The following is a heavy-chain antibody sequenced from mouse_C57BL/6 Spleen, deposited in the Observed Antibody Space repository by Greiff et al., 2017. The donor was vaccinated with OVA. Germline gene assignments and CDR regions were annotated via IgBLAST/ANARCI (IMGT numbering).Heavy chain of an antibody. J-gene: IGHJ3*01. CDR1: GYTFTSYD. Sequence: QVQLQQSGPELVKPGASVKLSCKASGYTFTSYDINWVKQRPGQGLEWIGWIYPRDGSTKYNEKFKGKATLTVDTSSSTAYMELPSLTSEDSAVYFCARWVDYDGVWFAYWGQGTLVTVSA. CDR2: IYPRDGST. D-gene: IGHD2-4*01. V-gene: IGHV1-85*01. CDR3: ARWVDYDGVWFAY.